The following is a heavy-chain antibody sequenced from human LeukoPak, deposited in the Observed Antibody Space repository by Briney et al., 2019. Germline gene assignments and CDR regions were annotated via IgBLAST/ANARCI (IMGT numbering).Heavy chain of an antibody. J-gene: IGHJ6*02. V-gene: IGHV3-23*01. Sequence: GGSLRLSCAASGFTFSSYAMSWVRHAPGKGLEWVSAISGSGGSTYYADSVKGRFTISRDNSKNTLYLQMHSLRAEDTAVYYCAKDSVTTLNYYYYYGMDVWGQGTTVTVSS. D-gene: IGHD4-17*01. CDR2: ISGSGGST. CDR1: GFTFSSYA. CDR3: AKDSVTTLNYYYYYGMDV.